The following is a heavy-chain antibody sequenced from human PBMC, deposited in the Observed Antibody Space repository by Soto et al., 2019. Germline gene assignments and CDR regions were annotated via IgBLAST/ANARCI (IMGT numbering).Heavy chain of an antibody. D-gene: IGHD1-20*01. J-gene: IGHJ6*02. V-gene: IGHV4-61*01. CDR2: IYYSGST. CDR1: GGSVSSGSFY. Sequence: PSETLSPPRTVSGGSVSSGSFYWGWVRPPPGKGLEWIGYIYYSGSTNYNPSLKSRVTISVDTSKNQFSLKLSSVTAADTAVYYCARDGITGTTGDYYYYGMDVWGQGTTVTVSS. CDR3: ARDGITGTTGDYYYYGMDV.